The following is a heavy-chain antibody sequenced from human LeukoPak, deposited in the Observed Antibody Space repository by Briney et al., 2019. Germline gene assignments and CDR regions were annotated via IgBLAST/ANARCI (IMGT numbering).Heavy chain of an antibody. CDR1: GFTVDDYT. CDR2: IRWDGDST. CDR3: TKAYYSDTTSFDYVFWGTRQLAY. V-gene: IGHV3-43*01. J-gene: IGHJ4*02. Sequence: GGSLTLSWAASGFTVDDYTMRWVRQAPGKGLEWVSLIRWDGDSTYYADSVKCPFTISSANIKHSLSLQMKSLRTEDTALYYCTKAYYSDTTSFDYVFWGTRQLAYWGEGTLVTVSS. D-gene: IGHD3-22*01.